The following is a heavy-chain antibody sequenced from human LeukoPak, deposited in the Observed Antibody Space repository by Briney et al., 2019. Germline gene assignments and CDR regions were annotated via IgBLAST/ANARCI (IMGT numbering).Heavy chain of an antibody. CDR2: TWYDGSNN. V-gene: IGHV3-33*01. D-gene: IGHD3-10*01. CDR1: GFSFSEHG. CDR3: ARDRYFGSDGFDI. Sequence: GGSLRLSCAASGFSFSEHGMHWVRQAPGKGPEWVTVTWYDGSNNHYADSVKGRFTISRDNSKNTVSLEMNSLRAEDTAVYHCARDRYFGSDGFDIWGPGTMVIVSS. J-gene: IGHJ3*02.